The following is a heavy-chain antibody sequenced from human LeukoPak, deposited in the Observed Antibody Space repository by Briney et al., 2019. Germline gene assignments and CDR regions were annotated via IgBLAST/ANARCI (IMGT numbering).Heavy chain of an antibody. CDR1: GGSISSSSYY. CDR3: ARGTAGSYSYFDY. Sequence: PSETLSLTCTVSGGSISSSSYYWGWIRQPPGKGLEWIGSIYYSGSTYYNPSLKSRVTISVDTSKNQFSLKLSSVTAADTAVYYCARGTAGSYSYFDYWGQGTLVTVSS. V-gene: IGHV4-39*01. CDR2: IYYSGST. J-gene: IGHJ4*02. D-gene: IGHD3-10*01.